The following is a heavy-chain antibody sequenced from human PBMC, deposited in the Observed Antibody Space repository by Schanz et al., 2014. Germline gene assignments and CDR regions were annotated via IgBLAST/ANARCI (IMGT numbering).Heavy chain of an antibody. CDR2: VCYDGSKK. D-gene: IGHD3-16*01. J-gene: IGHJ4*02. Sequence: QVQLVESGGGVVQPGRSLRLSCAASGFTFSSYGMHWVRQAPGKGLEWVAVVCYDGSKKYYADSVKGRFTISRDNPKNTLSLQMNSLRVEDTAVYYCARDLAFGGVYDRHSDSWGQGTLVTVSS. CDR1: GFTFSSYG. V-gene: IGHV3-33*01. CDR3: ARDLAFGGVYDRHSDS.